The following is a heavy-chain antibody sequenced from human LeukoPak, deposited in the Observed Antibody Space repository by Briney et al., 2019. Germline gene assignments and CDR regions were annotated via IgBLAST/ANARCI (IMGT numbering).Heavy chain of an antibody. CDR1: GFTFSSYA. CDR3: AKVRYFDWFCFDY. Sequence: GGSLRLSCAASGFTFSSYAVSWVRQAPGKGLEWVSAISGSGGSTYYADSVKGRFTISRDNSKNTLYLQMNSLRAEDTAVYYCAKVRYFDWFCFDYWGQGTLVTVSS. D-gene: IGHD3-9*01. V-gene: IGHV3-23*01. J-gene: IGHJ4*02. CDR2: ISGSGGST.